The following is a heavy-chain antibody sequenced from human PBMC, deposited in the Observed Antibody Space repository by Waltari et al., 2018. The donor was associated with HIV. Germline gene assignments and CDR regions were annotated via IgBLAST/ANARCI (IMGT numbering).Heavy chain of an antibody. J-gene: IGHJ4*02. CDR1: GFTFSSYA. CDR2: ISGSGGST. CDR3: AKAYTAGVAATGYYFDY. D-gene: IGHD2-15*01. Sequence: EVQLLESGGGLVQPGGSLRLSCAASGFTFSSYAMSWVRQAPGKGLEWVSAISGSGGSTYYADSVKGRFTISRDNSKNTLYLQMNSLRAEDTAVYYCAKAYTAGVAATGYYFDYWGQGTLVTVSS. V-gene: IGHV3-23*01.